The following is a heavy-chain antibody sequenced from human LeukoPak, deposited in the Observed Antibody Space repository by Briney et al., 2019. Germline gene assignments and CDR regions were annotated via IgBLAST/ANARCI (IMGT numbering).Heavy chain of an antibody. D-gene: IGHD3-10*01. V-gene: IGHV4-59*01. J-gene: IGHJ4*02. Sequence: SQTLSLTCTVSGGSISSYYWSWIRQPPGKGLEWIGYIYYSGSTNYNPSLKSRVTISVDTSKNQFSLKLSSVTAADTAVYYCARETYYYGSGSPYFDYWGQGTLVTVSS. CDR3: ARETYYYGSGSPYFDY. CDR2: IYYSGST. CDR1: GGSISSYY.